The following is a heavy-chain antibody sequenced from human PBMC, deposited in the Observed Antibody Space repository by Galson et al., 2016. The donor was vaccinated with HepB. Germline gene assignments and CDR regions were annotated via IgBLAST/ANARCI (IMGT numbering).Heavy chain of an antibody. CDR1: GATFTTHA. Sequence: SCKVSGATFTTHAINWVRQAPGEGLEWVGWINPSTGGTNYAPKFEGRVTMTGDTSISTAYLEVNGLTSDDTAVYYCARVPLHCSSTGCYIDFWGQGSLVTVSS. J-gene: IGHJ4*02. V-gene: IGHV1-2*02. CDR3: ARVPLHCSSTGCYIDF. D-gene: IGHD2-2*02. CDR2: INPSTGGT.